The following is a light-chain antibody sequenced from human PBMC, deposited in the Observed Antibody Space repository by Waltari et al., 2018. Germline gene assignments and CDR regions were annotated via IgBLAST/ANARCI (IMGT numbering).Light chain of an antibody. CDR1: QNLLYSSNNKNY. V-gene: IGKV4-1*01. Sequence: DIVMTQSPDSLAVSLGERVTINCKSGQNLLYSSNNKNYLAWYQQKPGQAPKLLIYWASTRESGVPSRFSGSGSGTDFTLTISGLQAEDVAVYYCQQYYSTPFTFGPGTKLDIK. CDR3: QQYYSTPFT. J-gene: IGKJ3*01. CDR2: WAS.